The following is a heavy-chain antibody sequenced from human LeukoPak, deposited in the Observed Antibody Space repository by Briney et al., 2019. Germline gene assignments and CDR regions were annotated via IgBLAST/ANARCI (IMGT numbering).Heavy chain of an antibody. V-gene: IGHV4-59*01. D-gene: IGHD2-2*01. CDR2: IYYSGGT. CDR3: ARVNPVDNWFDP. Sequence: PSETLSLTCTVSGGSISSYYWSWIRQPPGKGLEWIGYIYYSGGTNYNPSLKSRVTISVDTSKNQFSLKLSSVTAADTAVYYCARVNPVDNWFDPWGQGTLVTVSS. CDR1: GGSISSYY. J-gene: IGHJ5*02.